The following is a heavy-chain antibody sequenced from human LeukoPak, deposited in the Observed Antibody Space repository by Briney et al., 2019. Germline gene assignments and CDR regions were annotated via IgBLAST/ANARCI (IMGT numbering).Heavy chain of an antibody. CDR2: IYYSGST. CDR3: ARDRRNYDWFDP. J-gene: IGHJ5*02. CDR1: GVSISSGGYY. D-gene: IGHD3-16*01. V-gene: IGHV4-31*03. Sequence: PSETLSLTCTVSGVSISSGGYYWSWIRQHPGKGLEWIGYIYYSGSTYYNPSLKSRVTISVDTSKNQFSLKLSSVTAADTAVYYCARDRRNYDWFDPWGQGTLVTVSS.